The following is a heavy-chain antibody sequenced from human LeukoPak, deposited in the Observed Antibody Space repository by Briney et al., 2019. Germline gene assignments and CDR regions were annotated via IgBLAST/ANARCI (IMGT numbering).Heavy chain of an antibody. J-gene: IGHJ4*02. Sequence: GGSLRVSCAASGFTFSSYAMSWVRQAPGKGLEWVSAISGSGGSTYYADSVKGRFTISRDNPKNTLYLQMNSLRAEDTAVYYCATEKGDSPDYWGQGTLVTVSS. CDR3: ATEKGDSPDY. CDR1: GFTFSSYA. V-gene: IGHV3-23*01. D-gene: IGHD3-16*01. CDR2: ISGSGGST.